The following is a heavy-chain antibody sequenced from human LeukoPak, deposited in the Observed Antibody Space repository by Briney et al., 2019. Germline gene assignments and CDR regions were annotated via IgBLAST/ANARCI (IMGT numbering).Heavy chain of an antibody. J-gene: IGHJ4*02. CDR1: GFSFSGHW. Sequence: GSLRLSCTASGFSFSGHWMHWARQLPGKGLVWVSRISPTGSTTSYADSVKGRFAVSRDNAKNTLYLQVNNLRAEDTAVYYCARGPNSNWSGLDFWGQGTLLTVSS. D-gene: IGHD6-6*01. CDR2: ISPTGSTT. V-gene: IGHV3-74*01. CDR3: ARGPNSNWSGLDF.